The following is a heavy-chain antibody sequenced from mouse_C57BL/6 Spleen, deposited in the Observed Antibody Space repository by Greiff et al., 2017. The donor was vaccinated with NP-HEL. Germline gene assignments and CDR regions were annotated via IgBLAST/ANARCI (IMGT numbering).Heavy chain of an antibody. Sequence: EVQLQQSGAELVRPGASVKLSCTASGFNIKDYYMHWVKQRPEQGLEWIGRIDPEDGDTEYAPKFQGKATMTADTSSNTAYLQLSSLTSEDTAVYYCTTVITTVPWFAYWGQGTLVTVSA. CDR1: GFNIKDYY. J-gene: IGHJ3*01. D-gene: IGHD1-1*01. CDR2: IDPEDGDT. V-gene: IGHV14-1*01. CDR3: TTVITTVPWFAY.